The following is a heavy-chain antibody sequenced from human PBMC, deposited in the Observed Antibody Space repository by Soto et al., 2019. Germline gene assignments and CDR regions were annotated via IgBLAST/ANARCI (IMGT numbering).Heavy chain of an antibody. J-gene: IGHJ4*02. CDR1: GGSISGSY. V-gene: IGHV4-59*01. Sequence: SETLSLTCSVSGGSISGSYWSWIRQSPGKGLEWLGYVYYTGSTNYSPSLRSRVSITVDTSKNEFSLRLSSVTAADTAVYFCARSVAVPGAHIDYWGQGTQVTV. D-gene: IGHD6-19*01. CDR3: ARSVAVPGAHIDY. CDR2: VYYTGST.